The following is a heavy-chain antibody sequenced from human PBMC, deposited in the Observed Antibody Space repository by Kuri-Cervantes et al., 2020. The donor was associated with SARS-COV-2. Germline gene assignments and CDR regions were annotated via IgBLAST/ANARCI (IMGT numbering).Heavy chain of an antibody. J-gene: IGHJ5*02. Sequence: SETLSLTCTVSGGSISEGTTYYWAWIRQPPGKGLEWIGSIYSGGTTYYDPSLKSRVTISVDTSKNQFSLNLTSVTAADTAVYYCARALSDLSNVLLWFGEKLRFDPWGQGTLVTVSS. V-gene: IGHV4-39*01. D-gene: IGHD3-10*01. CDR3: ARALSDLSNVLLWFGEKLRFDP. CDR2: IYSGGTT. CDR1: GGSISEGTTYY.